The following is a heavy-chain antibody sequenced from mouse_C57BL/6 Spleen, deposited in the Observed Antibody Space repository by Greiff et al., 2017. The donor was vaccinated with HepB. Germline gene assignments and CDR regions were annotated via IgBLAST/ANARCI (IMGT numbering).Heavy chain of an antibody. CDR1: GYTFTDYE. D-gene: IGHD2-2*01. J-gene: IGHJ3*01. CDR2: IDPETGGT. V-gene: IGHV1-15*01. Sequence: QVHVKQSGAELVRPGASVTLSCKASGYTFTDYEMHWVKQTPVHGLEWIGAIDPETGGTAYNQKFKGKAILTADKSSSTAYMELRSLTSEDSAVYYCTRNSVGYIFAYWGQGTLVTVSA. CDR3: TRNSVGYIFAY.